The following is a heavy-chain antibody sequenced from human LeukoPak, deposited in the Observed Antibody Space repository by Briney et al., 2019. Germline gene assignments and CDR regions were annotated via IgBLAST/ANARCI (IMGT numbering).Heavy chain of an antibody. CDR2: FNPEDGET. CDR1: GYIFTELS. D-gene: IGHD1-26*01. V-gene: IGHV1-24*01. Sequence: ASVKVSCKVSGYIFTELSMHWVRQAPGQGLEWMGGFNPEDGETFYAQKFQGRVNMTEDTSTDTAYMELSSLRSEDTAVYYCARSSGSYQGPFDYWGQGTLVTVSS. CDR3: ARSSGSYQGPFDY. J-gene: IGHJ4*02.